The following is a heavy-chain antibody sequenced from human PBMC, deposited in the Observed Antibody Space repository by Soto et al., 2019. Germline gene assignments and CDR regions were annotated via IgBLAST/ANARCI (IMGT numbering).Heavy chain of an antibody. CDR2: ISSSGSTI. D-gene: IGHD2-2*02. CDR3: ARDGCSSTSCYTEGRYYYAYGMDV. J-gene: IGHJ6*01. CDR1: GFPFSSYE. Sequence: GGSLRLSCAASGFPFSSYEMNLVRQSPGKGLEWVSYISSSGSTIYYADSVKGRFTISRDNAKNSLYLQMNSLRAEDTAVYYCARDGCSSTSCYTEGRYYYAYGMDVWGKGVTVTVSS. V-gene: IGHV3-48*03.